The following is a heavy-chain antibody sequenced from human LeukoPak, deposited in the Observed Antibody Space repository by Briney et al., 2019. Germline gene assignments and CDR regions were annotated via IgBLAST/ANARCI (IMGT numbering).Heavy chain of an antibody. D-gene: IGHD1-26*01. CDR1: GGTFSSYA. V-gene: IGHV1-69*01. Sequence: SVKVSCKASGGTFSSYAISWVRQAPGQGLEWMGGIIPIFGTANYAQKFQGRVTITADESTSTAYMELRSLRSDDTAVYYCARSGTGGPYDAFDIWGQGTMVTVSS. CDR3: ARSGTGGPYDAFDI. CDR2: IIPIFGTA. J-gene: IGHJ3*02.